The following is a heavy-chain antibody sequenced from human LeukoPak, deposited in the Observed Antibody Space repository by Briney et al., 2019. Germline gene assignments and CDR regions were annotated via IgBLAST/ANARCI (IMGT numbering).Heavy chain of an antibody. V-gene: IGHV3-23*01. CDR1: GFTFSTYA. D-gene: IGHD6-6*01. Sequence: GGSLRLSCIASGFTFSTYAMTWVRQAPGKGLEWVSHLSGNGDNTYYADSVKGRFTISRDISKNTLYLRMTNLRAEDTAVYYCAKYPIAARRGDWFDPWGQGTLVTVSS. CDR3: AKYPIAARRGDWFDP. CDR2: LSGNGDNT. J-gene: IGHJ5*02.